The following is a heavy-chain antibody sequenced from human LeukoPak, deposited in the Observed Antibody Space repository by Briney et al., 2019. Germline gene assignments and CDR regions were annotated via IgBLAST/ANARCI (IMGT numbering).Heavy chain of an antibody. CDR3: ARDLRALDV. CDR1: GFTFSSYA. D-gene: IGHD5/OR15-5a*01. CDR2: IKQDGSEK. J-gene: IGHJ6*02. V-gene: IGHV3-7*01. Sequence: GGSLRLSCAASGFTFSSYAMSWVRQAPGKGLEWVANIKQDGSEKYYVDSVKGRFTISKDNAKNSLYLQMNSLRAEDTAVYYCARDLRALDVWGQGTTVTVSS.